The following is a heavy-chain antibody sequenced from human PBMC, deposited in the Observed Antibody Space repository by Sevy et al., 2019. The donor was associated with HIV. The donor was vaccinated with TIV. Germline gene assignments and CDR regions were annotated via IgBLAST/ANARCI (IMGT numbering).Heavy chain of an antibody. Sequence: GGSLRLSCAASGFIFRSYAMHWVRQAPGKGLEWVAVISYDGSNEYYADSVKGRFTISRDNSKNTLYLQMNSLGAEDTAVYYCARDFSYYFDYWGQGTLVTVSS. V-gene: IGHV3-30-3*01. D-gene: IGHD3-10*01. CDR2: ISYDGSNE. CDR3: ARDFSYYFDY. J-gene: IGHJ4*02. CDR1: GFIFRSYA.